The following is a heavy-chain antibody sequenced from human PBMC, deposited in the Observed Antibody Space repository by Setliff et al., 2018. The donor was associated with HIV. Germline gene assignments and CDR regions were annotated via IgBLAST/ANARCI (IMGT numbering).Heavy chain of an antibody. Sequence: SVKVSCKGSGGTFSSYAISWVRQAPGQGLEWMGGIIPISGTVNYAQKFWGKVTITADKSTSTAYMELTSLRFDDTAMYYCVRGVQSPPHYSYYYMDVWGEGTMVTVSS. CDR1: GGTFSSYA. J-gene: IGHJ6*03. D-gene: IGHD3-3*01. CDR2: IIPISGTV. CDR3: VRGVQSPPHYSYYYMDV. V-gene: IGHV1-69*06.